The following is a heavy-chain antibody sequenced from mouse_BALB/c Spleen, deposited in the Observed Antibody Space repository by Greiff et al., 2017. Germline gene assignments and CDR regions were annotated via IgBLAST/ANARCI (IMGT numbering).Heavy chain of an antibody. CDR2: IYPGDGDT. V-gene: IGHV1-82*01. CDR1: GYAFSSSW. Sequence: VQLQQSGPELVKPGASVKISCKASGYAFSSSWMNWVKQRPGQGLEWIGRIYPGDGDTNYNGKFKGKATLTADKSSSTAYMQLSSLTSVDSAVYFCARGDGNYGAWFAYWGQGTLVTVSA. CDR3: ARGDGNYGAWFAY. J-gene: IGHJ3*01. D-gene: IGHD2-1*01.